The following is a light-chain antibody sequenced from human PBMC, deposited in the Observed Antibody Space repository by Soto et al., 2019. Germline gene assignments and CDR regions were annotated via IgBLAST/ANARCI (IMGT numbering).Light chain of an antibody. J-gene: IGKJ1*01. CDR2: AAS. CDR1: QGISSY. Sequence: VIWMTQSPSLVSASTGARVTIRCRMSQGISSYLAWYQQKPGKPPELLIYAASTLQSGVPSRFTGSGSGTDFTLTISSLQPEDFATYYCQQSYTSWWTFGQGTKVGIK. CDR3: QQSYTSWWT. V-gene: IGKV1D-8*03.